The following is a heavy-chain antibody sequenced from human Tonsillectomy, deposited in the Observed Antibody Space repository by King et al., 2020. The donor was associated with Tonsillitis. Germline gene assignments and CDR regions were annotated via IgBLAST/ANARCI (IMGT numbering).Heavy chain of an antibody. CDR3: AIDRPTYYYVTSGYCY. J-gene: IGHJ4*02. Sequence: QLVQSGAEVKKPGASVKVSCKASGYTFTGYYMHWVRQAPGQGLEWMGWINPNSGGTNYAKKFQGRGTMTRDTSISKAYMELSRLRSDDTAVYYCAIDRPTYYYVTSGYCYWGQGTLVTVSS. CDR1: GYTFTGYY. D-gene: IGHD3-22*01. CDR2: INPNSGGT. V-gene: IGHV1-2*02.